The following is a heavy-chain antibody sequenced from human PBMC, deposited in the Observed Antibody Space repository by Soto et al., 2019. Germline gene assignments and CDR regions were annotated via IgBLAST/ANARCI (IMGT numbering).Heavy chain of an antibody. J-gene: IGHJ4*02. V-gene: IGHV3-30-3*01. CDR1: GFTFSSYA. CDR3: ARGNDYGDLGVFGH. Sequence: GGSLRLSCAASGFTFSSYAMHWVRQAPGKGLEWVAVISYDGSNKYYADSVKGRFTISRDNSKNTLYLQMNSLRAEDTAVYYCARGNDYGDLGVFGHWGQGTLVTVSS. D-gene: IGHD4-17*01. CDR2: ISYDGSNK.